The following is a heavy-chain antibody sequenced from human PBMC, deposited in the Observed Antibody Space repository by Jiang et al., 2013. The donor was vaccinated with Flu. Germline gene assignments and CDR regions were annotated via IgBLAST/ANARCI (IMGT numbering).Heavy chain of an antibody. CDR1: GFTFSSYE. CDR3: ARVVDNYYYYYYMDV. Sequence: GLVQPGGSLRLSCAASGFTFSSYEMNWVRQAPGKGLEWVSYITSSGNTIYYADSVKGRFTISRDNAKNSVYLQMNSLRAEDTAVYYCARVVDNYYYYYYMDVWGKGTTVTVSS. V-gene: IGHV3-48*03. D-gene: IGHD6-6*01. CDR2: ITSSGNTI. J-gene: IGHJ6*03.